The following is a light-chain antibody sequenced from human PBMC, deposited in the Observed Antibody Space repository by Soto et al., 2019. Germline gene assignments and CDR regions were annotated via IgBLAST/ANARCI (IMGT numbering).Light chain of an antibody. CDR1: QTVLHGSNY. CDR2: WAS. Sequence: DIVMTQSPDSLSLSLGERATINCKSSQTVLHGSNYLAWYQQKAGQPPKLLIYWASTRESGVPDRFSGSGSGTDFTLTITSLQAEDVAVYYCQQYYTTPVTFGQGTKVEI. CDR3: QQYYTTPVT. V-gene: IGKV4-1*01. J-gene: IGKJ1*01.